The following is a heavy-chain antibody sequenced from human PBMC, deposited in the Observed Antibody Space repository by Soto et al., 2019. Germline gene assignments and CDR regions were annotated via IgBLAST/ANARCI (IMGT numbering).Heavy chain of an antibody. V-gene: IGHV3-7*01. D-gene: IGHD4-17*01. J-gene: IGHJ4*02. Sequence: WGSLRLSCAASGLTSSSYWMSWVRQAPGKGLEWVANIKQDVGEKYYVDSVKGRFTISRDNAKNSLYLQMNSLRAEDTAVYYCARISTHYSEYWGQETLVSASS. CDR2: IKQDVGEK. CDR1: GLTSSSYW. CDR3: ARISTHYSEY.